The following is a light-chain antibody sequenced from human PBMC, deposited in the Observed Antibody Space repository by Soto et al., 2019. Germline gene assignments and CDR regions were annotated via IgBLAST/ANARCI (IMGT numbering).Light chain of an antibody. J-gene: IGKJ1*01. CDR3: QRYNNWPPT. V-gene: IGKV3-15*01. CDR2: GAS. CDR1: QSVSSN. Sequence: EIVMTQSPATLSVSTGERATLSCRASQSVSSNLAWYQQKPGQAPRLLIYGASTRATGIPARFSGSGSGTKFTLTISSLQSEDFAVYYCQRYNNWPPTFGQGTKV.